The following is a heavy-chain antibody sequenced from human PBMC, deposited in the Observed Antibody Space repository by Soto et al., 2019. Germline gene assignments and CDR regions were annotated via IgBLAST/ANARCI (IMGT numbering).Heavy chain of an antibody. CDR1: GCSISSYY. D-gene: IGHD3-3*01. CDR3: ARESRSIFEKNYFDY. CDR2: IYYSGST. Sequence: SETLSLACTVSGCSISSYYWSWIRQPPGKGLEWIGYIYYSGSTNYNPSLKSRVTISVDTSKNQFSLKLSSVTAADTAVYYCARESRSIFEKNYFDYWGQGTLVTVSS. J-gene: IGHJ4*02. V-gene: IGHV4-59*01.